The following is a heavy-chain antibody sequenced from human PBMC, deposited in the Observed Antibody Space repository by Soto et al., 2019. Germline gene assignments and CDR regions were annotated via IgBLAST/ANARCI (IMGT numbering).Heavy chain of an antibody. CDR1: GGSVSSSNW. V-gene: IGHV4-4*02. CDR2: ISDSGSV. CDR3: ARVPGVVVSADDAFDI. Sequence: QVQLQEAGPGLVKPSGTLSLTCTVSGGSVSSSNWWSWVRQSPGKGLEWMGEISDSGSVHYNPSLKCRATMSLDKAKNQFSLRLPSVTAADTAVYYCARVPGVVVSADDAFDIWGPGTRVIVSS. J-gene: IGHJ3*02. D-gene: IGHD2-21*02.